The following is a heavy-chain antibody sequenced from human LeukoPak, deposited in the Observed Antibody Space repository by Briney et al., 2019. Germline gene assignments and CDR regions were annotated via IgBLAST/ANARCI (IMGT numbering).Heavy chain of an antibody. J-gene: IGHJ6*03. Sequence: PSETLSLTCAVYGGSFSGYYWSWIRQPPGKGLEWIGEINHSGSTNYNPSLKSRVTISVDTSKNQFSLKLSSVTAADTAVYYCARVTWSYYMDVWGKGTTVTVS. CDR2: INHSGST. CDR1: GGSFSGYY. CDR3: ARVTWSYYMDV. D-gene: IGHD2-8*02. V-gene: IGHV4-34*01.